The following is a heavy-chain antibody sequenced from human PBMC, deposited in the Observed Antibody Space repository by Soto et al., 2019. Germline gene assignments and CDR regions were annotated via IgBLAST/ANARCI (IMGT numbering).Heavy chain of an antibody. Sequence: LRLSCSASGXTFSSTDMSWVRQGPGKGLEWVSTIDGSGTFTYYADSVKGRFTISRDNSKNTVHLQMMSLGADDTAVYYCVENSGWFHSWGQGTLVTVSS. J-gene: IGHJ5*01. CDR1: GXTFSSTD. V-gene: IGHV3-23*01. CDR2: IDGSGTFT. D-gene: IGHD3-10*01. CDR3: VENSGWFHS.